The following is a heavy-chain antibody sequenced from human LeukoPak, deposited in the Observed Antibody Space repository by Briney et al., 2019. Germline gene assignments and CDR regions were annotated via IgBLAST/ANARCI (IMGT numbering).Heavy chain of an antibody. J-gene: IGHJ4*02. D-gene: IGHD6-13*01. CDR3: AKDVDSSSWFTSLPEYYFDY. CDR1: GFTFSSYA. Sequence: GGSLRLSCAASGFTFSSYAMSWVRQAPGKGLEWVSAISGSGGSTYYADSVNGRFTISRDNSKNTLYLQMSSLRAEDTAVYYCAKDVDSSSWFTSLPEYYFDYWGQGTLVTVSS. V-gene: IGHV3-23*01. CDR2: ISGSGGST.